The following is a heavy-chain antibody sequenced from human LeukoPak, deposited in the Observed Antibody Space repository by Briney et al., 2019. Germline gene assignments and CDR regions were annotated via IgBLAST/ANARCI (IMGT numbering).Heavy chain of an antibody. CDR1: GFTFTSYW. J-gene: IGHJ4*02. CDR2: IKQDGSEK. Sequence: PGGSLRLSCVASGFTFTSYWMNWVRQAPGEGLEWVANIKQDGSEKNYVDSAKGRFTVSRDNAKSSLYLQMNSLRAEDTAIYYCVGGSGYWGQGTLVTVSS. V-gene: IGHV3-7*01. CDR3: VGGSGY. D-gene: IGHD5-12*01.